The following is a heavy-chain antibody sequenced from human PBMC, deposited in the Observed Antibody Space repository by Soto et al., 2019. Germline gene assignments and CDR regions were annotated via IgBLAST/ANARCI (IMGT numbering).Heavy chain of an antibody. J-gene: IGHJ4*02. Sequence: EASGKVSCKASGYTFTSYGIIWVRQAPGQGLEWMGWISAYNGNTNYAQKLQGRVTMTTDTSTSTAYMELRSLRSDDTAVYYCARGRAGGYFDYWGQGTLVTVSS. CDR1: GYTFTSYG. CDR3: ARGRAGGYFDY. V-gene: IGHV1-18*04. D-gene: IGHD3-16*01. CDR2: ISAYNGNT.